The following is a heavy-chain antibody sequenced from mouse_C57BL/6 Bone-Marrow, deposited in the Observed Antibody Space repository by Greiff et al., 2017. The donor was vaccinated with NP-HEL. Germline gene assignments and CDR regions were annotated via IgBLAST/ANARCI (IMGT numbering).Heavy chain of an antibody. CDR3: VRDLGNYGSSLGDY. CDR1: GFTFNTYA. V-gene: IGHV10-3*01. J-gene: IGHJ4*01. CDR2: LRSKSSNYAT. Sequence: EVKLVESGGGLVQPKGSLKLSCAASGFTFNTYAMHWVRQAPGKGLEWVARLRSKSSNYATYYADSVKDRFTISRDDSQSMLYLQMNNLKTEDTAMYYCVRDLGNYGSSLGDYWGQGTSVTVSS. D-gene: IGHD1-1*01.